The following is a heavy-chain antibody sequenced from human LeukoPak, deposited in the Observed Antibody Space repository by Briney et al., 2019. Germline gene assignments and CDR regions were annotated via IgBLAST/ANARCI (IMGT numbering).Heavy chain of an antibody. CDR1: GGTFSSYT. CDR3: ARDNRGNSDY. D-gene: IGHD3-16*02. V-gene: IGHV1-69*04. J-gene: IGHJ4*02. CDR2: INPILGIA. Sequence: SVKVSCKASGGTFSSYTISWVRQAPGQGLEWMGRINPILGIANYAQKFQGRVTITADKSTSTAYMELSSLRSEDTAVYYCARDNRGNSDYWGQGTLVTVSS.